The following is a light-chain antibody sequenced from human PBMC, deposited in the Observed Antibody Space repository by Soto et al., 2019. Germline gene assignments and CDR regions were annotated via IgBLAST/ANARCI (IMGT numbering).Light chain of an antibody. CDR2: GAS. Sequence: EMVLTQSPGTLSFYPGDRATLSCRASQSVSNDYVAWVQQKPGQAPRLLIYGASTRATGIPARFSGSGSGTEFTLTISSLQSEDYAVYYCHQYNNWPPWTFGQGTKVDI. J-gene: IGKJ1*01. V-gene: IGKV3-15*01. CDR3: HQYNNWPPWT. CDR1: QSVSND.